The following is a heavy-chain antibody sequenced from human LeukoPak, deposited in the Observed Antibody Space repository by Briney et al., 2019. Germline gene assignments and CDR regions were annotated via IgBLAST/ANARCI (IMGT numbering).Heavy chain of an antibody. J-gene: IGHJ6*02. D-gene: IGHD2-15*01. CDR1: GGSFSGYY. CDR2: INHSGST. CDR3: ARDLYCSGGSCYHYFYGMDV. Sequence: SETLSLTCAVYGGSFSGYYWSWIRQPPGKGLEWIGEINHSGSTNYNPSLKSRITISVDTSKNQFSLKLSSVTAADTAVYYCARDLYCSGGSCYHYFYGMDVWGQGTTVTVS. V-gene: IGHV4-34*01.